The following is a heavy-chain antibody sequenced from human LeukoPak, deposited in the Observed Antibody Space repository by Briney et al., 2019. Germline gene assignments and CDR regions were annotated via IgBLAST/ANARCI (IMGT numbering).Heavy chain of an antibody. J-gene: IGHJ4*02. CDR2: ISGSGGST. V-gene: IGHV3-23*01. D-gene: IGHD3-3*01. CDR1: GFTFSSYA. Sequence: GGSLRLSCAASGFTFSSYAMSWVRQAPGKGLEWVSAISGSGGSTYYADSVKGRFTISRDNSKNTLYLQMNSLRAEDMAVYYCATSMDFYVFDYWGQGTLVTVSS. CDR3: ATSMDFYVFDY.